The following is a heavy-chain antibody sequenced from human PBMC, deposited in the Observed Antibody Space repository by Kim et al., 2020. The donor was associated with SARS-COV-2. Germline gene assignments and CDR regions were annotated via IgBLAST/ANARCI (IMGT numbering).Heavy chain of an antibody. CDR3: ARLFDY. V-gene: IGHV4-39*01. Sequence: YKGRTYYNRTLMGRVTISVDTSKNQFSLKLSSVTAADTAVYYCARLFDYWGQGTLVTVSS. J-gene: IGHJ4*02. CDR2: YKGRT.